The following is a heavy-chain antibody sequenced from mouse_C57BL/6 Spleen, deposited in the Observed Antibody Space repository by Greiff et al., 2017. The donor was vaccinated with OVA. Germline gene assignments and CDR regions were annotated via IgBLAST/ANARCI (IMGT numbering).Heavy chain of an antibody. V-gene: IGHV2-2*01. CDR2: IWSGGST. J-gene: IGHJ4*01. D-gene: IGHD2-3*01. Sequence: VQLKESGPGLVQPSQSLSITCTVSGFSLTSYGVHWVRQSPGKGLEWLGVIWSGGSTDYNAAFISRLSISKDNSKSQVFFKMNSLQADDTAIYYCARIYDGYYGYAMDYWGQGTSVTVSS. CDR3: ARIYDGYYGYAMDY. CDR1: GFSLTSYG.